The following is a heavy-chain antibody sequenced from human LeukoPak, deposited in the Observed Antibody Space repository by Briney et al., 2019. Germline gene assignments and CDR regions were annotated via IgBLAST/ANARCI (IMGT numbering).Heavy chain of an antibody. Sequence: SETLSLTCAVYGGSFSGYYWSWIRQPPGKGLEWIGEINHSGSTNYNPSLKSRVTISVDTSKNQFSLKLSSVTAADTAVYYCARVGIWNYGNYYFDYWGQGTLVTVSS. J-gene: IGHJ4*02. D-gene: IGHD1-7*01. CDR3: ARVGIWNYGNYYFDY. CDR2: INHSGST. CDR1: GGSFSGYY. V-gene: IGHV4-34*01.